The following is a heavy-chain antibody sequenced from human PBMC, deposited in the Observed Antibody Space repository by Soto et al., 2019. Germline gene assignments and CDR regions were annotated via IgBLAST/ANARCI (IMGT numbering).Heavy chain of an antibody. J-gene: IGHJ4*02. CDR2: IYWDDSK. CDR3: SPAYGGRSLY. V-gene: IGHV2-5*02. Sequence: QITLKESGPTLVKPTQTLTLTCTFSGFSLTTDRVGVGWIRQPPGEALEWLAVIYWDDSKTYRPSLESRLTIPKDHPKNPVAPTTTHMGSLDTATDYCSPAYGGRSLYWGQGTLVTVSS. CDR1: GFSLTTDRVG. D-gene: IGHD1-26*01.